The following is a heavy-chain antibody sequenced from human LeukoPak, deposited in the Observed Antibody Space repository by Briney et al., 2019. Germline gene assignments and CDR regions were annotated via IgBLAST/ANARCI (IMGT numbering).Heavy chain of an antibody. V-gene: IGHV3-33*06. CDR1: GFTFSSYG. Sequence: GGSLRLSCAASGFTFSSYGMHWVRQAPGKGLEWVAVIWYDVSNKYYADSVKGRFTISRDNSKNTLYLQMNSLRAEDTAVYYCAKALVDGSGSYYNDYWGQGTLVTVSS. CDR3: AKALVDGSGSYYNDY. D-gene: IGHD3-10*01. J-gene: IGHJ4*02. CDR2: IWYDVSNK.